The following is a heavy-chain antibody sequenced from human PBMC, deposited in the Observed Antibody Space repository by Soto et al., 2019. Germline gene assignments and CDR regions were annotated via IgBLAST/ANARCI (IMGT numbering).Heavy chain of an antibody. J-gene: IGHJ4*02. D-gene: IGHD5-18*01. CDR3: ARETDTAISRDYFDY. CDR2: IETSGST. Sequence: SETLSLTCTVSGGSISGYYWSWIRQPAGKRLEWIGRIETSGSTNYSPSLKSRVTMSVDTSNNHFSLKLSSVTAADTAVYFCARETDTAISRDYFDYWGQGALVTVSS. V-gene: IGHV4-4*07. CDR1: GGSISGYY.